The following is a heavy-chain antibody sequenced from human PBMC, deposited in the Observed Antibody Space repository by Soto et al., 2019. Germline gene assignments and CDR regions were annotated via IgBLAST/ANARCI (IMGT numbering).Heavy chain of an antibody. CDR2: IYYSGST. Sequence: QVQLQESGPGLVKPSQTLSLTCTVSGGSISSGGYYWSWIRQHPGKGLEWIGYIYYSGSTYYNPSLKSRVTISVDTSKNQFSLKLSSVTAADTAVYYCARDGRVGATSPYFDYWGQGTLVTVSS. D-gene: IGHD1-26*01. J-gene: IGHJ4*02. V-gene: IGHV4-31*03. CDR3: ARDGRVGATSPYFDY. CDR1: GGSISSGGYY.